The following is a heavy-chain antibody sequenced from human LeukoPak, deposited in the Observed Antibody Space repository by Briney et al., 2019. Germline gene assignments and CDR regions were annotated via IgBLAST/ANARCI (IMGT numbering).Heavy chain of an antibody. CDR1: GYTFTGYY. V-gene: IGHV1-2*02. Sequence: ASVKVSCKASGYTFTGYYMHWVRQAPGQGLEWMGWINPNSGGTNYAQKFQGRVTMTRDTSISTAYMELSRLRSDDTAVYYCARGITIFGVVSHYYYYYMDVWGKGTTVTVS. CDR3: ARGITIFGVVSHYYYYYMDV. CDR2: INPNSGGT. J-gene: IGHJ6*03. D-gene: IGHD3-3*01.